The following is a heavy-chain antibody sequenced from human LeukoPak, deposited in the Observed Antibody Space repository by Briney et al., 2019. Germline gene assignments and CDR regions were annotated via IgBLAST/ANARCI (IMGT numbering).Heavy chain of an antibody. J-gene: IGHJ4*02. CDR3: TKGEDVAVAGPDYFDY. Sequence: GGSPRLSCAASGFTFSNAWMNWVRQAPGKGLEWVGRIKSKTDGGTTDYAAPVKGRFTISRDDSKNTLYLQMNSLKTEDTAVYYCTKGEDVAVAGPDYFDYWGQGTLVTVSS. CDR1: GFTFSNAW. D-gene: IGHD6-19*01. V-gene: IGHV3-15*07. CDR2: IKSKTDGGTT.